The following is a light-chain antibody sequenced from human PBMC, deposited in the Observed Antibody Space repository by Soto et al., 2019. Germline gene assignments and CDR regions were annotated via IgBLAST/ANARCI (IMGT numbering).Light chain of an antibody. CDR3: QQYNNWPRT. Sequence: TVMTRSPDPLSVSPGESVSLCCGASQLFSSNLAWYQHKPGQAPRLLIYGVSTRDTGVPDRFSGSASGTEFTLTSSILQSEDFAVYCCQQYNNWPRTFGQGTRLEIK. CDR2: GVS. V-gene: IGKV3-15*01. J-gene: IGKJ5*01. CDR1: QLFSSN.